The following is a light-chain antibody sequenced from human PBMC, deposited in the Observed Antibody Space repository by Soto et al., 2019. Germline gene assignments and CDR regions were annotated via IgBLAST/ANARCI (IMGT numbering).Light chain of an antibody. CDR2: AAS. CDR3: QQSYDTPFT. J-gene: IGKJ3*01. CDR1: QSISSY. Sequence: DIQMTQSPSSLSASVGDRVTITCRASQSISSYLNWYQQKPGKAPKFLIYAASNLQSGVPSRFSGSGSGTDFTLTISSLQPEDFATYYCQQSYDTPFTFGPGTKVDIK. V-gene: IGKV1-39*01.